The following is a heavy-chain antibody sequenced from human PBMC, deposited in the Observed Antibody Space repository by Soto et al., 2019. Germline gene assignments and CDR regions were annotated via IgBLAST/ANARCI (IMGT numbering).Heavy chain of an antibody. CDR1: GFSLSTSGVG. Sequence: QITLKESGPTLVKPTQTLTLTCTFSGFSLSTSGVGVGWIRQPPGKALEWLALIYWDDDKRYSPSLKSRLTITKDTSQNQVVLTRTNMDPVDTTTYYCAHRRYYYGSGSLLQIGFDYWGQGTQVTVSS. D-gene: IGHD3-10*01. V-gene: IGHV2-5*02. CDR3: AHRRYYYGSGSLLQIGFDY. CDR2: IYWDDDK. J-gene: IGHJ4*02.